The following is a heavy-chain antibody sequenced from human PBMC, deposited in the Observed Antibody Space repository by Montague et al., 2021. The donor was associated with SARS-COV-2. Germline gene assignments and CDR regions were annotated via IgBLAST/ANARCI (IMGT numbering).Heavy chain of an antibody. CDR1: GGSISSYY. CDR2: IYYSGRT. J-gene: IGHJ4*02. Sequence: SETLSLTCTVSGGSISSYYWNWIRQPPGKGLEWIGYIYYSGRTNYNPSLKSGVTISVDTSKNQFSLKLSSVTAADTAVYYCARGGGSGYRYYFDYWGQGSLVTVSS. D-gene: IGHD3-22*01. V-gene: IGHV4-59*01. CDR3: ARGGGSGYRYYFDY.